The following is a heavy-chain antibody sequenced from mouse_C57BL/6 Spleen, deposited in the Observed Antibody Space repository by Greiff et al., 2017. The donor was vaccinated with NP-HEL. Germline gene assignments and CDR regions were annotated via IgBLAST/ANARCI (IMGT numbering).Heavy chain of an antibody. V-gene: IGHV1-66*01. D-gene: IGHD2-5*01. J-gene: IGHJ3*01. CDR3: ARRGVYSNSWFAY. Sequence: VQLQQSGPELVKPGASVKISCKASGYSFTSYYIHWVKQRPGQGLEWIGWIYPGSGNTKYNEKFKGKATLTADTSSSTAYMQLSSLTSEDSAVYYCARRGVYSNSWFAYWGQGTLVTVSA. CDR1: GYSFTSYY. CDR2: IYPGSGNT.